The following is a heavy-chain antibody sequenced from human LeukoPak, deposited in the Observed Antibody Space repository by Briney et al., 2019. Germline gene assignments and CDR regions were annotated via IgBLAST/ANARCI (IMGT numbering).Heavy chain of an antibody. CDR2: IYTSGST. V-gene: IGHV4-4*07. D-gene: IGHD3-3*01. CDR3: ARDLVVIIPNPNLAFDI. J-gene: IGHJ3*02. CDR1: GGSISSYY. Sequence: SETLSLTCTVSGGSISSYYWSWIRQPAGKGLEWIGRIYTSGSTNYNPSLKSRVTMSVDTSENQFSLKLSSVTAADTAEYYCARDLVVIIPNPNLAFDIWGQGTMVTVSS.